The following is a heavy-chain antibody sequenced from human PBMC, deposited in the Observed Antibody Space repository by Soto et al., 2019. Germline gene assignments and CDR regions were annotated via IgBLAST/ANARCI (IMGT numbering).Heavy chain of an antibody. Sequence: LSLTCTVSGGSISSYYRSWIRQPPGKGLEWIGYIYYSGSTNYNPSLKSRVTISVDTSKNQFSLKLSSVTAADTAVYYCARLAHLGRGYWYYYGMDVWGQGTTVTVSS. CDR3: ARLAHLGRGYWYYYGMDV. J-gene: IGHJ6*02. D-gene: IGHD2-15*01. CDR1: GGSISSYY. V-gene: IGHV4-59*01. CDR2: IYYSGST.